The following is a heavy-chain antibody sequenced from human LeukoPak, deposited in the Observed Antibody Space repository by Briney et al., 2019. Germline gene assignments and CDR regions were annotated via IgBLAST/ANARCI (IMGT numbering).Heavy chain of an antibody. V-gene: IGHV1-46*01. CDR1: GYTFTSYY. Sequence: GASVKVSCKASGYTFTSYYIHWVRQAPGEGLEWMGIINPSGGSTSYAQKFQGRVTMTRDTSTSTAYMELRSLRSDDTAVYYCARAGDGGDYYYMDVWGKGTTVTISS. D-gene: IGHD3-16*01. CDR2: INPSGGST. CDR3: ARAGDGGDYYYMDV. J-gene: IGHJ6*03.